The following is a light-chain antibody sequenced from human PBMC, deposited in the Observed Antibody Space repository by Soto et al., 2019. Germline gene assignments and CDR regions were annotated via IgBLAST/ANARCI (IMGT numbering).Light chain of an antibody. V-gene: IGKV3-15*01. J-gene: IGKJ1*01. Sequence: EIVLTQSPATLSLSPGERAALSCRASQSVSNNLAWYQQKPGQAPRLLIYGASTRATGIPARLSGSGSETEFTLTISSLQSEDFAVYYCQQYHFWWTFGLGTKVDIK. CDR1: QSVSNN. CDR2: GAS. CDR3: QQYHFWWT.